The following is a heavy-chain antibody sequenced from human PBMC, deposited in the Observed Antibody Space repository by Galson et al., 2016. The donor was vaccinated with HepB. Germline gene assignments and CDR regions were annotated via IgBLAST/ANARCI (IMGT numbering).Heavy chain of an antibody. Sequence: SLRLSCAASGFTFSSYGMHWVHQAPGKGLEWVALISYDGSNKYYADSLKGRFTISRDNSKNTLDLQMNSLRAEDTAVYYCAKELNKYLQSGLFEDWGQGTLVSVSS. CDR1: GFTFSSYG. CDR3: AKELNKYLQSGLFED. D-gene: IGHD5-24*01. V-gene: IGHV3-30*18. CDR2: ISYDGSNK. J-gene: IGHJ4*02.